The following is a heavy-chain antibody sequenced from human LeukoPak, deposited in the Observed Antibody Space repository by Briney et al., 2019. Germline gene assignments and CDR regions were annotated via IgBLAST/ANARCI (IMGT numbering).Heavy chain of an antibody. J-gene: IGHJ3*02. CDR1: GGSTSSYY. Sequence: PSETLSLTCTVSGGSTSSYYWSWIRQPPGKGLEWIGYNYYSGSTKSNPSLKSRVTISVDTSRNQFSLKLSSVTAADTAVYYCARLGSISRAFDIWGQGTMVTVSS. CDR3: ARLGSISRAFDI. V-gene: IGHV4-59*08. CDR2: NYYSGST. D-gene: IGHD3-9*01.